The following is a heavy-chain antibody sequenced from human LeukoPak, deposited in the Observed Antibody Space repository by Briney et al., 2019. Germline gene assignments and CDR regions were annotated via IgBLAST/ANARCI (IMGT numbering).Heavy chain of an antibody. CDR1: GFTFNSYW. CDR3: AREWLRFPFDY. CDR2: ISSSGSTI. V-gene: IGHV3-48*04. D-gene: IGHD5-12*01. J-gene: IGHJ4*02. Sequence: PGGSLRLSCAASGFTFNSYWMSWVRQAPGKGLEWVSYISSSGSTIYYADSVKGRFTISRDNAKNSLYLQMNSLRAEDTAVYYCAREWLRFPFDYWGQGTLVTVSS.